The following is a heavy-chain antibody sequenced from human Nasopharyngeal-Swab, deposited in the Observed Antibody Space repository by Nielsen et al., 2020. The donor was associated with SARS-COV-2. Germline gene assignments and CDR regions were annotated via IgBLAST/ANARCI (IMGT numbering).Heavy chain of an antibody. V-gene: IGHV3-48*03. J-gene: IGHJ6*02. CDR1: GFTFSSYE. D-gene: IGHD3-3*01. CDR2: ISSSGSTI. CDR3: ARGGTYYDFWSGYYNYYYGMDV. Sequence: GSLRLSCAASGFTFSSYEMNWVRQAPGKGLEWVSYISSSGSTIYYADSVKGRFTISRDNAKNSLYLQMNSLRAEDTAVYYCARGGTYYDFWSGYYNYYYGMDVWGQGTTVTVSS.